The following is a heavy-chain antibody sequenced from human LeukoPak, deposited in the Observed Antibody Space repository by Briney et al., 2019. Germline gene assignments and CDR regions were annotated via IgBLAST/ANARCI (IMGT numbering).Heavy chain of an antibody. CDR1: GYTFTGYY. CDR3: ARISDSSGYYFRFDP. J-gene: IGHJ5*02. CDR2: ISAYNGHT. D-gene: IGHD3-22*01. V-gene: IGHV1-18*04. Sequence: ASVKVSCKASGYTFTGYYMHWVRQAPGQGLEWMGWISAYNGHTNYAQKLQGRVTMTTDTSTRTAYMELRSLRSDDTAVYYCARISDSSGYYFRFDPWGQGTLVTVSS.